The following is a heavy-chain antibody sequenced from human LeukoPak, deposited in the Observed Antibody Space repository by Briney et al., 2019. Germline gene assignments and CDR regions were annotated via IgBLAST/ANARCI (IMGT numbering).Heavy chain of an antibody. CDR3: ATYDYGDFRLDY. CDR2: IYSGGST. V-gene: IGHV3-NL1*01. Sequence: GGSLRLSCAASGFTFRSYGMHWVRQAPGKGLEWVAVIYSGGSTYYADSVKGRFTISRDNSKNTLYLQMNSLRAEDTAVYYCATYDYGDFRLDYWGQGTLVTVSS. J-gene: IGHJ4*02. D-gene: IGHD4-17*01. CDR1: GFTFRSYG.